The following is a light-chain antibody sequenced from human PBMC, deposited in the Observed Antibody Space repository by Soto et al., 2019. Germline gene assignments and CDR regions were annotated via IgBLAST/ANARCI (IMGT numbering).Light chain of an antibody. Sequence: QSALTQPPSLSGTPGQRVNISCSGSNSNIGRYSVNWYQHFPGTAPKILIYSDDERPSGVPDRFSGSKSGTSASLAISGLQSEDEAEYYCAAWDDNLNGPLFGGGTTLTVL. V-gene: IGLV1-44*01. CDR2: SDD. J-gene: IGLJ3*02. CDR3: AAWDDNLNGPL. CDR1: NSNIGRYS.